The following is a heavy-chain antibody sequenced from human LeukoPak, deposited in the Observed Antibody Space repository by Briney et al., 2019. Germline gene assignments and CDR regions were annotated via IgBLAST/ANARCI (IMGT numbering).Heavy chain of an antibody. CDR3: ARAPRIVVVRGFYYFDY. CDR1: GGSISSYY. J-gene: IGHJ4*02. CDR2: IYYSGST. V-gene: IGHV4-59*01. Sequence: SETLSLTCTVSGGSISSYYWSWIRHPPGQGLEWIGDIYYSGSTNYNPSLKSRVTISVDTSKNPFSLKRSSVSAADTAVYYCARAPRIVVVRGFYYFDYWGEGTLVTVSS. D-gene: IGHD3-22*01.